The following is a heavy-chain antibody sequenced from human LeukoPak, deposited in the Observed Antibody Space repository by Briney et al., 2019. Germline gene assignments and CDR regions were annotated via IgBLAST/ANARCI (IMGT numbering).Heavy chain of an antibody. CDR2: ISTSGGNT. J-gene: IGHJ4*02. CDR1: GFTFSSNA. D-gene: IGHD1-1*01. Sequence: GGSLRLSYAGSGFTFSSNAPCWVRQAPGKGLEWVSAISTSGGNTYYADSVRGRFTISRDNSKNTLYLQMNTLRAEDTAVYYCATTKQARRYFDYWGQGTLVTVSS. CDR3: ATTKQARRYFDY. V-gene: IGHV3-23*01.